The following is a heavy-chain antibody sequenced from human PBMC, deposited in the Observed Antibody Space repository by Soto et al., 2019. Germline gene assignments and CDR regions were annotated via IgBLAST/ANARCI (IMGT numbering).Heavy chain of an antibody. V-gene: IGHV3-33*01. CDR1: GFTFSSYG. J-gene: IGHJ4*02. CDR2: IWYDGSNK. D-gene: IGHD3-3*01. CDR3: ARGAEIFGVVIIEIYFDY. Sequence: QVQLVESGGGVVQPGRSLRLSCAASGFTFSSYGMHWVRQAPGKGLEWVAVIWYDGSNKYYADSVKGRFTISRDNSKNTLYLQMNSLRAEDTAVYYCARGAEIFGVVIIEIYFDYWGQGTLVTVSS.